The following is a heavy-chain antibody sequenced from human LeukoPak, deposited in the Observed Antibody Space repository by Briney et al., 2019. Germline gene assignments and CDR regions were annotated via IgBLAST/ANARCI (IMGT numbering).Heavy chain of an antibody. D-gene: IGHD3-3*01. CDR2: ISGSGGST. CDR1: GFTFSSYA. V-gene: IGHV3-23*01. J-gene: IGHJ4*02. Sequence: PGGSLRLSCAASGFTFSSYAMSWVRQAPGKGLEWVSAISGSGGSTYYADSVKGRFTISRDNSKNTLYLQMNSLRAEVTAVYYCAKNLEGRPGWDFDYWGKGPLVTVSS. CDR3: AKNLEGRPGWDFDY.